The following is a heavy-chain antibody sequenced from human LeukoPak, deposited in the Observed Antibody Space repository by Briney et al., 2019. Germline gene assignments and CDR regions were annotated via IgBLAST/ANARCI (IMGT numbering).Heavy chain of an antibody. D-gene: IGHD1-26*01. Sequence: GGSLRLSWAASGXTFSGSAMSWVRQAPGEGREWVSLISYSGANSYYTDSVRGRFTISRDNPKNTLYLQMNSLRAEDTAVYYCAREGRSHYYYGMDVWGQGTTVTVSS. CDR2: ISYSGANS. CDR3: AREGRSHYYYGMDV. V-gene: IGHV3-23*01. J-gene: IGHJ6*02. CDR1: GXTFSGSA.